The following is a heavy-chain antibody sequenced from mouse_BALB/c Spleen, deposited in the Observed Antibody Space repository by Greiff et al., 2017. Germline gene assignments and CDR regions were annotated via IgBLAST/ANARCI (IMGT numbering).Heavy chain of an antibody. CDR1: GFSLTSYG. CDR3: AAPYYGTAWFAY. Sequence: VKVVESGPGLVAPSQSLSITCTVSGFSLTSYGVHWVRQPPGKGLEWLGVIWAGGSTNYNSALMSRLSISKDNSKSQVFLKMNSLQTDDTAMYYCAAPYYGTAWFAYWGQGTLVTVSA. D-gene: IGHD2-10*01. CDR2: IWAGGST. V-gene: IGHV2-9*02. J-gene: IGHJ3*01.